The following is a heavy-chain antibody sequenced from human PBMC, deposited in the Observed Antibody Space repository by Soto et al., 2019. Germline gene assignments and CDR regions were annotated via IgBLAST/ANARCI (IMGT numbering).Heavy chain of an antibody. Sequence: EVQLVESGGGLVQPGGSLRLSCGVSGLTFGDYWMIWVRQAPGKGLEWVANMNQDGNERFYVDSVKGRFTISRDNAKNSLYLQMNSLRAEDTAVYYCASLRISYAVDVWGQGTTVTVSS. D-gene: IGHD3-10*01. CDR3: ASLRISYAVDV. J-gene: IGHJ6*02. V-gene: IGHV3-7*05. CDR1: GLTFGDYW. CDR2: MNQDGNER.